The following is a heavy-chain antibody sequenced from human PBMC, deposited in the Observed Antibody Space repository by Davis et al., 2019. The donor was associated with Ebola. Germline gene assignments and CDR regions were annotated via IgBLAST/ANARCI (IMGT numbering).Heavy chain of an antibody. Sequence: PGGSLRLSCAASRVTSTTNWIHWVRQAPGKGLEWVSYISSTSRTIYYADSVKGRFTISRDNAKNSVYLQLNSLTDEDTAVYYCAREGYTGYVRISGSYYADYWGQGTLVTVSS. D-gene: IGHD5-12*01. V-gene: IGHV3-48*02. CDR2: ISSTSRTI. CDR1: RVTSTTNW. J-gene: IGHJ4*02. CDR3: AREGYTGYVRISGSYYADY.